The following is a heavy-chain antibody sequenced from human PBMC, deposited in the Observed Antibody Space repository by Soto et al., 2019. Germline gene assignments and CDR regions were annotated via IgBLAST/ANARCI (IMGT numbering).Heavy chain of an antibody. D-gene: IGHD6-19*01. J-gene: IGHJ5*02. CDR3: ARSGEWLRLGWFDP. CDR1: GFTFSSYG. CDR2: IWYDGSNK. V-gene: IGHV3-33*01. Sequence: QVQLVESGGGVVQPGRSLRLSCAASGFTFSSYGMHWVRQAPGKGLEWVAVIWYDGSNKYYADSVKSRFTISRDNSKNTLYLQMNSLRAEDTAVYYCARSGEWLRLGWFDPWGQGTLVTVSS.